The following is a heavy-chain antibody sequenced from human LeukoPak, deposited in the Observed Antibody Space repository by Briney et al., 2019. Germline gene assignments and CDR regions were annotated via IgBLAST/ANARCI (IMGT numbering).Heavy chain of an antibody. CDR2: IKPSGDAT. D-gene: IGHD6-13*01. V-gene: IGHV1-46*01. CDR1: GYTFTSYY. CDR3: AREGSSEWYFDY. Sequence: ASVKVSCKASGYTFTSYYMHWVRQAPGQGLEWMAIIKPSGDATSYAQKFQGRVAMTRDMSTSTVYMELNSLRSEDTAVYYCAREGSSEWYFDYWGQGTLVTVSS. J-gene: IGHJ4*02.